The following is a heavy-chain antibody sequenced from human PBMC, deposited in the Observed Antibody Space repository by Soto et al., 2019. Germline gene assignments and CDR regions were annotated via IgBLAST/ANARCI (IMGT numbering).Heavy chain of an antibody. CDR1: GGSISSSSYY. V-gene: IGHV4-39*01. J-gene: IGHJ6*02. CDR2: IYYSGST. D-gene: IGHD5-12*01. CDR3: ASQDGYKSYYGMDV. Sequence: QLQLQESGPGLVKPSETLSLTCTVSGGSISSSSYYWGWIRQPPGKGLEWIGSIYYSGSTYYNPSLKRRVTISVDTSTNHFSLKLSSVTAADTAVYYCASQDGYKSYYGMDVWGQGTTVTVSS.